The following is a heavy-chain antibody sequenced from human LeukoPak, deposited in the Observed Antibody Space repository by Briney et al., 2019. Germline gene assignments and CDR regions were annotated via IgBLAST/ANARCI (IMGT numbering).Heavy chain of an antibody. D-gene: IGHD3-22*01. V-gene: IGHV3-30*18. Sequence: GGSLRLSCAASGFTFSNYGMHWVRQAPGKGLEWVAVVSSDGSIDYYADSLRGRFTVSRDNSKNTLYLQMNSLRAEDTAVYYCAKDPAYDSSGYCLHPYYFDYWGQGTLVTVSS. CDR3: AKDPAYDSSGYCLHPYYFDY. CDR1: GFTFSNYG. CDR2: VSSDGSID. J-gene: IGHJ4*02.